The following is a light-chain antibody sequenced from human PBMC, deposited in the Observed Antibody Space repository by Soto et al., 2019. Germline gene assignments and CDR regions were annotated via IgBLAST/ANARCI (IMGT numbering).Light chain of an antibody. V-gene: IGKV1-5*03. CDR3: QQYTYYPST. Sequence: DIQMTQSPSTLSASVGDRVTITCRASQSINNGLAWYQQKPGEAPNLLIYKASTIESGVPSRFSGSASGTEFPLTISSLQPDDPPTYYCQQYTYYPSTFGQGTKVELK. CDR1: QSINNG. CDR2: KAS. J-gene: IGKJ1*01.